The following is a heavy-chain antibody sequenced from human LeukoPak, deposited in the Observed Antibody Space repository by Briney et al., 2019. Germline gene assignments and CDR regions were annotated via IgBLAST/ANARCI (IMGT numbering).Heavy chain of an antibody. CDR3: ARGFFVRYFDWLSEFNYYYYGMDV. D-gene: IGHD3-9*01. CDR2: INHSGST. Sequence: PSETLSLNCAVYGGSFNGYYWSWIRQPPGKGLEWIGEINHSGSTNYNPSLKSRVTISVDTSKNQFSLKLSSVTAADTAVYYCARGFFVRYFDWLSEFNYYYYGMDVWGQGTTVTVSS. V-gene: IGHV4-34*01. J-gene: IGHJ6*02. CDR1: GGSFNGYY.